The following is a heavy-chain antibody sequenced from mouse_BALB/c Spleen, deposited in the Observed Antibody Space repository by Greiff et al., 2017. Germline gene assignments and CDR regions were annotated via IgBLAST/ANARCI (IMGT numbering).Heavy chain of an antibody. CDR1: GFTFSSYT. CDR3: ARFETGTVYAMDY. V-gene: IGHV5-12-2*01. D-gene: IGHD4-1*01. CDR2: ISNGGGST. Sequence: EVQRVESGGGLAQPGGSLKLSCAASGFTFSSYTMSWVRQTPEKRLEWVAYISNGGGSTYYPDTVKGRFTISSDNAKNTLYLQMSSLKSEDTAMYYCARFETGTVYAMDYWGQGTSVTVSS. J-gene: IGHJ4*01.